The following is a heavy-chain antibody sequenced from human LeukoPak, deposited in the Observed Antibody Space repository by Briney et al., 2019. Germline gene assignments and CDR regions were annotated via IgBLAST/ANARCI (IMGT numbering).Heavy chain of an antibody. CDR2: ISADNGNT. CDR3: ARVDILTGYYFFDS. CDR1: GYTFTSYG. Sequence: SVKVPCKASGYTFTSYGISWVRQAPGQGLEWMGWISADNGNTYYTQNFQGRVSMTTDTSTSAAYMEVRSLRSDDTAVFYCARVDILTGYYFFDSWGQGTLVTVSS. D-gene: IGHD3-9*01. J-gene: IGHJ4*02. V-gene: IGHV1-18*01.